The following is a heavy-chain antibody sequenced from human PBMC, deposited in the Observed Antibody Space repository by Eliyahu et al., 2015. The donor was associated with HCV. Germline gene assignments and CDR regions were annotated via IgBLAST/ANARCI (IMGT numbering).Heavy chain of an antibody. D-gene: IGHD6-19*01. CDR2: XNHXGST. V-gene: IGHV4-34*01. J-gene: IGHJ4*02. CDR1: XXSFSGXY. CDR3: ARAPWFSVAGDDY. Sequence: QVQLQQWGAGLLKPSETLSLTCAVXXXSFSGXYWSWIRQPPGKGLXWIGEXNHXGSTNYNPSLKSRVTISVDTSKNQFSLKLSSVTAADTAVYYCARAPWFSVAGDDYWGQGTLVTVSS.